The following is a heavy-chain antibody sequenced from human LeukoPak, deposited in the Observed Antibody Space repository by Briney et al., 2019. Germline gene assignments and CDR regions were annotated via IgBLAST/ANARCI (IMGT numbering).Heavy chain of an antibody. Sequence: AGGSLRLSCAASGFTVSSNYMSWVRQAPGKGLEWVSVIYSGGSTYYADTVKGRFTISRDNSKNTLYLQMNSLRAGDTAVYYCARGTSTMILGYWGQGTLVTVSS. CDR2: IYSGGST. V-gene: IGHV3-53*01. J-gene: IGHJ4*02. CDR1: GFTVSSNY. D-gene: IGHD2-15*01. CDR3: ARGTSTMILGY.